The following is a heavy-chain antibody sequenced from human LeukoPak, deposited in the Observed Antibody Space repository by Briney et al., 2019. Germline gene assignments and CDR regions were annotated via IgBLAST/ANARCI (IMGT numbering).Heavy chain of an antibody. Sequence: ASVKVSCKASGYTFTDYYIHWVRQAPGQGLEWMASINPHGGVTNSAQEFQSRVTVTRDASISTAYLELSGLRSDDTAVYYCARERTPIALKIMIIFDSWGQGTLITVSS. CDR2: INPHGGVT. J-gene: IGHJ5*01. D-gene: IGHD3-16*01. V-gene: IGHV1-2*02. CDR3: ARERTPIALKIMIIFDS. CDR1: GYTFTDYY.